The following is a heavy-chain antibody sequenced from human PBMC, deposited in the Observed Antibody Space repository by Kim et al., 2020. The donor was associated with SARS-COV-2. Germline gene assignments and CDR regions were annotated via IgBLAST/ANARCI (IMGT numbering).Heavy chain of an antibody. CDR3: ARDENNSGYHSVPAL. CDR1: GFTISDYH. CDR2: IGSRSRAI. D-gene: IGHD5-18*01. Sequence: GGSLRLSCAASGFTISDYHMSWIRQTPGKGLEWISYIGSRSRAIFYADSVKGRFTISRDDDKNLLFLQMSSLRADDTAVYYCARDENNSGYHSVPALWGQGTLVTVSS. J-gene: IGHJ4*02. V-gene: IGHV3-11*01.